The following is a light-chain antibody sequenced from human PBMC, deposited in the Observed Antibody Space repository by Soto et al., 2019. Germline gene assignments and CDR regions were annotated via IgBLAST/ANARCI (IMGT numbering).Light chain of an antibody. V-gene: IGLV2-14*01. Sequence: QSALTQPASVSGSPGQSITISCTGTSSDVGGYNHVSWYQHHPGKAPKLIIYEVDNRPSGVSDRFSGSKSGNTASLTISGLQADDEADYYCSSYTTIDTRVFGTGTKLTVL. CDR3: SSYTTIDTRV. J-gene: IGLJ1*01. CDR2: EVD. CDR1: SSDVGGYNH.